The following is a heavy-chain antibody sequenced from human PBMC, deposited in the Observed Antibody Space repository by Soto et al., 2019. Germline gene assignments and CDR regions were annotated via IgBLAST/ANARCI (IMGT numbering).Heavy chain of an antibody. D-gene: IGHD3-10*01. CDR2: ISYDGSNK. Sequence: QVPLVESGGGVVQPGRSLRLSCAASGFTFSSYAMHWVRQAPGKGLEWVAVISYDGSNKYYADSVKGRFTISRDNSKNTMYLQMNSLRAEDTAVYYCARDVAGYNWFDPWGQGSLVTVSS. CDR3: ARDVAGYNWFDP. J-gene: IGHJ5*02. V-gene: IGHV3-30-3*01. CDR1: GFTFSSYA.